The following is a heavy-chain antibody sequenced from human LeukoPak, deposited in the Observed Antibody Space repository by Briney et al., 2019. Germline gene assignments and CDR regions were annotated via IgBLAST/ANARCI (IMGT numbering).Heavy chain of an antibody. Sequence: SETLSLTCTVSGGSFTVYYWTWIRQSPGKGLEWIGEINHSGSTNYNPSLKSRVTISVDTSKNQFSLKLSSVTAADTAVYYCARGGDKVIPFDYWGQGTLVTVSS. D-gene: IGHD3-16*02. CDR3: ARGGDKVIPFDY. CDR1: GGSFTVYY. V-gene: IGHV4-34*01. CDR2: INHSGST. J-gene: IGHJ4*02.